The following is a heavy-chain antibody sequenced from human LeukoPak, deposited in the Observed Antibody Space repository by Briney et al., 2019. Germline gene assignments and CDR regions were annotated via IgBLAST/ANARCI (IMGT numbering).Heavy chain of an antibody. CDR2: IYYSGST. J-gene: IGHJ3*02. V-gene: IGHV4-59*01. CDR1: VGSISSYY. Sequence: SETLSLTCTVSVGSISSYYWSWIRQPPGKGLEWIGYIYYSGSTNYNPSLKSRVTISVDTSKNQFSLKLSSVTAADTAVYYCARADEDAFDIWGQGTMVTVSS. CDR3: ARADEDAFDI.